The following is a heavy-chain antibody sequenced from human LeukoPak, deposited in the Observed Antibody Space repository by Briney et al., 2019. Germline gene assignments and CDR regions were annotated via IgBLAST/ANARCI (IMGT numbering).Heavy chain of an antibody. D-gene: IGHD4-17*01. V-gene: IGHV1-18*01. CDR1: GYTFTSYG. CDR2: ISAYNGNT. CDR3: AREAPGDYGDYWLDY. J-gene: IGHJ4*02. Sequence: GASVKVSCKASGYTFTSYGISWVRQAPGQGLECMGWISAYNGNTNYAQKLQGRVTMTTDTSTSTAYMELRSLRSDDTAVYYCAREAPGDYGDYWLDYWGQGTLVTVSS.